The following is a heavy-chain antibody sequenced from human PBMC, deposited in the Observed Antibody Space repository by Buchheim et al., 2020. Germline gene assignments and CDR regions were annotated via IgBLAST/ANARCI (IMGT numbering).Heavy chain of an antibody. V-gene: IGHV4-34*01. D-gene: IGHD2-21*01. CDR2: INHSGST. CDR3: AVLGHSRPRVGYYGMDV. Sequence: QVQLQQWGAGLLKPSETLSLTCAVYGGSFSGYYWSWIRQPPGKGLEWFGEINHSGSTNYNPSLKSRVTISVDTSKNQFSLKLSSVTAADTAVYYCAVLGHSRPRVGYYGMDVWGQGTT. CDR1: GGSFSGYY. J-gene: IGHJ6*02.